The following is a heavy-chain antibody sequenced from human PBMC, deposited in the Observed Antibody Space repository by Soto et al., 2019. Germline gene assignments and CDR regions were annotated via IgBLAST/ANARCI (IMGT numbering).Heavy chain of an antibody. D-gene: IGHD3-16*01. Sequence: QVRLQESGPGLVKPSQTLSLTCNVSGVSINDGDYYWSWLRQPPGKGLEWIGYIYYSGTTHYNPSVESRITVSVDLSKNQFSLRLNAVTAADTAVYYRARGGRGFLGGWFDPWGQGTMVTVS. V-gene: IGHV4-30-4*01. CDR3: ARGGRGFLGGWFDP. CDR2: IYYSGTT. CDR1: GVSINDGDYY. J-gene: IGHJ5*02.